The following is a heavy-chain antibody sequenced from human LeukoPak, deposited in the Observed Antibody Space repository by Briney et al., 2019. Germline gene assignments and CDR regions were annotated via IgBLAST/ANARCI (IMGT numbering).Heavy chain of an antibody. Sequence: AGGSLRLSCAASGFTFSGFWMSWVRQAPGKGLAWVANIKQDGSEKYFVDSVKGRFTISRDNAKNSLYLQMSSLRAEDTAVYYCARGGSRHPSPEDYWGLGTLVTVSS. D-gene: IGHD1-1*01. CDR1: GFTFSGFW. CDR3: ARGGSRHPSPEDY. CDR2: IKQDGSEK. J-gene: IGHJ4*02. V-gene: IGHV3-7*03.